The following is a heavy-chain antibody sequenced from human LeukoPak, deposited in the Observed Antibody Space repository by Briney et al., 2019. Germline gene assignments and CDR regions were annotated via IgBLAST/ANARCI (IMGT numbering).Heavy chain of an antibody. Sequence: GGSLRLSCAASGFTFDDYAMHWVRQAPGKGLEWVSLISWDGGSTYYADSVKGRFTISRDNSNNSLYLQMNSLRAEDTASYYCAKDFNYYDSSGCDYWGQGTLVTVSS. V-gene: IGHV3-43D*03. CDR2: ISWDGGST. CDR1: GFTFDDYA. D-gene: IGHD3-22*01. J-gene: IGHJ4*02. CDR3: AKDFNYYDSSGCDY.